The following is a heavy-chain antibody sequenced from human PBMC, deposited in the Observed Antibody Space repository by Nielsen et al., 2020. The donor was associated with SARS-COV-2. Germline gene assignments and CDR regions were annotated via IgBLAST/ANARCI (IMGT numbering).Heavy chain of an antibody. CDR1: GFSLSNYW. Sequence: GESLKISCVGSGFSLSNYWMSWVRQAPGKGLEWVSYISSSSSTIYYADSVKGRFTISRDNAKNSLYLQMNSLRDEDTAVYYCARVVSIAAREWWYYYYYMDVWGKGTTVIVSS. V-gene: IGHV3-48*02. CDR2: ISSSSSTI. J-gene: IGHJ6*03. D-gene: IGHD6-13*01. CDR3: ARVVSIAAREWWYYYYYMDV.